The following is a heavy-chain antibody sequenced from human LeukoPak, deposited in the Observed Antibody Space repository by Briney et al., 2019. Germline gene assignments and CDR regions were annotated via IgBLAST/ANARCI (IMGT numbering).Heavy chain of an antibody. CDR2: IYPGDSDT. CDR3: ARQRFTMRAYAGNWFDP. CDR1: GYSFTSYW. V-gene: IGHV5-51*01. J-gene: IGHJ5*02. D-gene: IGHD3-10*01. Sequence: GESLKISCKGSGYSFTSYWIGWVRQMPGKGLEWMGIIYPGDSDTRFSPSFQDQVTISADKSISTAYLQWSSLKASDTAMYYCARQRFTMRAYAGNWFDPWGQGTLVTVSS.